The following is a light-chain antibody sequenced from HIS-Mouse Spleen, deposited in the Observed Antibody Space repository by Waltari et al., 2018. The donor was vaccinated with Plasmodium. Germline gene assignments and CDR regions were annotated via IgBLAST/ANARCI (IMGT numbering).Light chain of an antibody. J-gene: IGKJ1*01. V-gene: IGKV1-39*01. Sequence: DIQMTQSPSSLSASVGDRVTLTCRASQSISSYLNWYQQKPGKAPKLLIYAASSLQSGVPSRFGGSGSGTDFTLTISSLQPEDFATYYCQQNYNTWTFGQGTKVEIK. CDR3: QQNYNTWT. CDR2: AAS. CDR1: QSISSY.